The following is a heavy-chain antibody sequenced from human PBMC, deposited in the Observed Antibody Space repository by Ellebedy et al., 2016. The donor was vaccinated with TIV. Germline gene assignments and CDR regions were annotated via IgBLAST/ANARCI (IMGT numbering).Heavy chain of an antibody. CDR2: IYYSGST. Sequence: SETLSLTCTVSGGSINNYYWSWIRQPPGKGLEWIGYIYYSGSTHYNPSLKSRVTMSVDTSKNQFSLKLSSVTAADTAVYYCARTKAVAGTFCFDYWGQGTLVTVSS. D-gene: IGHD6-13*01. CDR1: GGSINNYY. J-gene: IGHJ4*02. CDR3: ARTKAVAGTFCFDY. V-gene: IGHV4-59*01.